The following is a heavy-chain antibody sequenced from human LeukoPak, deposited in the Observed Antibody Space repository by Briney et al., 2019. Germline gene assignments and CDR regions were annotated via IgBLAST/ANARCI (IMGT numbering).Heavy chain of an antibody. CDR3: ARVPAGIAAAAPNGDY. V-gene: IGHV1-2*02. J-gene: IGHJ4*02. CDR2: INPNSGGT. D-gene: IGHD6-13*01. Sequence: GASLKLSCTASGYTFTGYYMHWVRQAPGPGLEWMGWINPNSGGTNYAQKFQGRVTMTRDTSISTAYMELSRLRSDDTAVYYCARVPAGIAAAAPNGDYWGQGTLVTVSS. CDR1: GYTFTGYY.